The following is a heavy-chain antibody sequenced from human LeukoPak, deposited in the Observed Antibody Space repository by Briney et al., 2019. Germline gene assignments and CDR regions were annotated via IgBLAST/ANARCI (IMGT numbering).Heavy chain of an antibody. V-gene: IGHV3-7*01. D-gene: IGHD2-21*02. CDR3: ARAYSYCGGDCYPYYFDY. CDR2: IKQDGSEK. Sequence: PGGSLRLSCAASGFTFSSYWMSWVRQAPGKGLEWVANIKQDGSEKYYVDSVKGRFTISRDDAKNSLYLQMNSLRAEDTAVYYCARAYSYCGGDCYPYYFDYWGQGTLVTVSS. CDR1: GFTFSSYW. J-gene: IGHJ4*02.